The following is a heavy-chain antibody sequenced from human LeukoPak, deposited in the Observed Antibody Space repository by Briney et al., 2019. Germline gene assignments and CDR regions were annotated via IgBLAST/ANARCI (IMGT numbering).Heavy chain of an antibody. CDR3: ARLSEKTSGSYYTYYYYYMDV. D-gene: IGHD3-10*01. CDR2: INHSGST. J-gene: IGHJ6*03. V-gene: IGHV4-34*01. CDR1: GGPFSGYY. Sequence: PSETLSLTCAVYGGPFSGYYWSWIRQPPGKGLEWIGEINHSGSTNYNPSLKSRVTISVDTSKNQFSLKLSSVTAADTAVYYCARLSEKTSGSYYTYYYYYMDVWGQGTLVTVSS.